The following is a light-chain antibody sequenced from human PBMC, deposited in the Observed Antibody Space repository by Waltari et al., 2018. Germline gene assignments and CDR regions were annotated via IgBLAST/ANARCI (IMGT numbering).Light chain of an antibody. Sequence: AIRITQSPSSLSASTVDRATITCRASQGISSYLAWYQQKPGKAPKLLIYAASTLQSGVPSRFSGSGSGTDFTLTISCLQSEDFATYYCQQYYSYPRTFGQGTKVEIK. V-gene: IGKV1-8*01. J-gene: IGKJ1*01. CDR2: AAS. CDR1: QGISSY. CDR3: QQYYSYPRT.